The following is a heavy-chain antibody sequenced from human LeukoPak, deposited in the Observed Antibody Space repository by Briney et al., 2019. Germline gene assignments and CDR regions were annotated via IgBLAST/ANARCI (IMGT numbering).Heavy chain of an antibody. J-gene: IGHJ4*02. Sequence: PGGSLRLSCAASGLTFSGQWMSWVRQPPGKGLEWVANINQDGREKRYVDSVEGRFTISRDNAKNSLDLQMNSLRDGDTAVYFCARNYDWGQGTLVTVSS. CDR2: INQDGREK. V-gene: IGHV3-7*04. D-gene: IGHD3-16*01. CDR1: GLTFSGQW. CDR3: ARNYD.